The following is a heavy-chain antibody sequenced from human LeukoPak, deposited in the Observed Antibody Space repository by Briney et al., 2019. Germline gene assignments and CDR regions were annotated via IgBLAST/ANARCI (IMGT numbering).Heavy chain of an antibody. CDR1: GYTFTGYY. J-gene: IGHJ1*01. CDR2: IIPILGIA. CDR3: ARPSSSWEYFQH. Sequence: SVKVSCKASGYTFTGYYMHWVRQAPGQGLEWMGRIIPILGIANYAQKFQGRVTITADKSTSTAYMELSSLRSEDTAVYYCARPSSSWEYFQHWGQGTLVTVSS. D-gene: IGHD6-13*01. V-gene: IGHV1-69*02.